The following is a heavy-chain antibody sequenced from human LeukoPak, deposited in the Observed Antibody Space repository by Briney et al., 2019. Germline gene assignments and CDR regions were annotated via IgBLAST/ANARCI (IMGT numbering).Heavy chain of an antibody. V-gene: IGHV3-74*01. J-gene: IGHJ2*01. CDR2: INSDGSST. D-gene: IGHD5-12*01. CDR3: ARPGGYGYWYFDL. CDR1: GFTFSSYW. Sequence: GGPLRLFCAASGFTFSSYWMHWVRQAPGKGLVWVSRINSDGSSTSYADSVKGRFTISRDNAKNTLYLQMNSLRAEDTAVYYCARPGGYGYWYFDLWGRGTLVTVSS.